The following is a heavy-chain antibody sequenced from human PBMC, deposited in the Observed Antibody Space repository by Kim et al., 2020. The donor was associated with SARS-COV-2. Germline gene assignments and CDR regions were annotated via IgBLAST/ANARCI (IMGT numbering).Heavy chain of an antibody. V-gene: IGHV1-18*01. CDR2: ISAYNGNT. J-gene: IGHJ4*02. Sequence: ASVKVSCKASGYTFTSYGISWVRQAPGQGLEWMGWISAYNGNTNYAQKLQGRVTMTTDTSTSTAYMELRSLRSDDTAVYYCARTVAAAGILTALFGDYWGQGTLVTVSS. CDR1: GYTFTSYG. D-gene: IGHD6-13*01. CDR3: ARTVAAAGILTALFGDY.